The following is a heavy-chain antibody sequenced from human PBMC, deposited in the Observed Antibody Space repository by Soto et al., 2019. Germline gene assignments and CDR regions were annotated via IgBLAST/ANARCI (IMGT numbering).Heavy chain of an antibody. CDR1: GGSCSGYY. CDR3: ARGILRGLALGFGY. V-gene: IGHV4-34*01. CDR2: INHSGSS. Sequence: QVQLQQWGARLLKPSETLSITCAVYGGSCSGYYLSWIRHPPGKGLEWIGEINHSGSSNYNPSLKSRVTISVDTSKNQFSLKLNSVTAADTAVYYCARGILRGLALGFGYWGQGTLVPVSS. J-gene: IGHJ4*02. D-gene: IGHD3-9*01.